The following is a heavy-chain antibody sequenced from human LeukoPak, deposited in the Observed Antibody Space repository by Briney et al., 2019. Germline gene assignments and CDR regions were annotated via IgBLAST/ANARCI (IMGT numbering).Heavy chain of an antibody. V-gene: IGHV4-61*02. CDR2: IYTSGST. J-gene: IGHJ4*02. CDR1: GGSISSGSYY. Sequence: SETQSLTCTVSGGSISSGSYYWRWIRQPAGKGLEWIGRIYTSGSTNYNPSLKSRVTISVDTSKNQFSLKLSSVTAADTAVYYCARVDFWSGLRWGQGTLVTVSS. D-gene: IGHD3-3*01. CDR3: ARVDFWSGLR.